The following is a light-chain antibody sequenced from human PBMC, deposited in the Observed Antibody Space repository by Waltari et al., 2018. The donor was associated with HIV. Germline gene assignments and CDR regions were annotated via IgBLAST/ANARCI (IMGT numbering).Light chain of an antibody. V-gene: IGLV3-21*02. CDR1: NIGSKS. J-gene: IGLJ2*01. CDR2: DDN. Sequence: SYVLTQTPSVSVAPGQTARITCGGNNIGSKSVHWYQQKPGQAPVLVVYDDNERPSGIPERFSGSNSGNTATLTITRVEAGDEAGEEADYYCQVWDTSRDHGGVFGGGTKLTVL. CDR3: QVWDTSRDHGGV.